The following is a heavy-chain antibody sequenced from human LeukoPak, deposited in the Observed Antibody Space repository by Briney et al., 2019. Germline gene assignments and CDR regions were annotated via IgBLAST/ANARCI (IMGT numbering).Heavy chain of an antibody. CDR2: INNDGSIT. J-gene: IGHJ4*02. CDR1: GFPFANTW. D-gene: IGHD3-10*01. Sequence: GGPLRLSCAASGFPFANTWMHWVRQAPGKGLVWVSLINNDGSITNYADSVKGRFTTSRDNAKNTVYLQMNSLRAEDTAVYYCAIGGTYGSGSWGRGTLVTVSS. V-gene: IGHV3-74*01. CDR3: AIGGTYGSGS.